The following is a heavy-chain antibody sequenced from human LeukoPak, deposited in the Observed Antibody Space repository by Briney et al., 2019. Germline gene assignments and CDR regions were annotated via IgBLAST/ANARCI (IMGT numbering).Heavy chain of an antibody. V-gene: IGHV1-18*01. J-gene: IGHJ3*02. CDR1: GYTFTSYG. D-gene: IGHD2-2*01. CDR3: ARDYDRLTGPDIVVVPAPNDGVGDAFDI. Sequence: APVKVSCKASGYTFTSYGISWVRQAPGQGLEWMGWISAYNGNTNYAQKLQGRVTMTTDTSTSTAYMELRSLRSDDTAVYYCARDYDRLTGPDIVVVPAPNDGVGDAFDIWGQGTMVTVSS. CDR2: ISAYNGNT.